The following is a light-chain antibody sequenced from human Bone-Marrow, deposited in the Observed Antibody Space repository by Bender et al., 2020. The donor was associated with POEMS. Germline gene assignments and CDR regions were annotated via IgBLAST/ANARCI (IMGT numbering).Light chain of an antibody. CDR2: DVT. CDR3: CSYAGSRTLI. Sequence: QSALTQPRSVSGSPGQSLTISCTGSSSDVGGYNYVSWYQQHPGKAPKLMISDVTKRPSGVPDRFSGSKSGNTASLTISGLQAEDEADYYGCSYAGSRTLIFGGGTKLTVL. J-gene: IGLJ2*01. V-gene: IGLV2-11*01. CDR1: SSDVGGYNY.